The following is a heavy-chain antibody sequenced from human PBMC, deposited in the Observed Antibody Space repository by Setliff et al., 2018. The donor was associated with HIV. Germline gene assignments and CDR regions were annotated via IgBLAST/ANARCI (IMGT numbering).Heavy chain of an antibody. CDR3: ARNSPFPPSSGAHFDF. Sequence: ASVKVSCKASGYSFTTYSINWLRQAPGQGPEWMGWIHTSTGKPTYVRDFTGRFVFSLDTSVITAFLQISDLKTEDTAVYYCARNSPFPPSSGAHFDFWGPGTLVTVSS. CDR2: IHTSTGKP. V-gene: IGHV7-4-1*02. J-gene: IGHJ4*02. CDR1: GYSFTTYS. D-gene: IGHD3-22*01.